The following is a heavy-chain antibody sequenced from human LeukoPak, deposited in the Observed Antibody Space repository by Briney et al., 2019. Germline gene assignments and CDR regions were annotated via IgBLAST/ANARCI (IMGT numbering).Heavy chain of an antibody. CDR2: IYYSGST. J-gene: IGHJ4*02. V-gene: IGHV4-39*07. Sequence: SETLSLTCTVSGGSISNYYWGWIRQPPGKGLEWIGSIYYSGSTYYNPSLKSRVTISVDTSKNQFSLKLSSVTAADTAVYYCARDRPDYYDSSGYYRPTGDLVYYFDYWGQGTLVTVSS. D-gene: IGHD3-22*01. CDR3: ARDRPDYYDSSGYYRPTGDLVYYFDY. CDR1: GGSISNYY.